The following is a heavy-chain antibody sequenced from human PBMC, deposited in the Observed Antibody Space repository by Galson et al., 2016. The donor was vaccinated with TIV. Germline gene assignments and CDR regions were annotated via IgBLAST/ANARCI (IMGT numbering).Heavy chain of an antibody. V-gene: IGHV3-30-3*01. J-gene: IGHJ4*02. D-gene: IGHD2-2*01. CDR2: ISYDGSNK. Sequence: SLRLSCAASGFTFNSYDMHWVRQPPGKGLEWVAVISYDGSNKYYADSVKGRFTVSGDKSKNTLFLQLDSLRTEDTAVYYCARVFLSYQVDYWGQRTLVTVSS. CDR1: GFTFNSYD. CDR3: ARVFLSYQVDY.